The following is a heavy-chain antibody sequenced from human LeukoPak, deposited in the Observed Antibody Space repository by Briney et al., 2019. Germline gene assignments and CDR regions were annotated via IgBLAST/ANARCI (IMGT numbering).Heavy chain of an antibody. CDR3: AKPQRSIAMPETNWYFDL. CDR2: ITGSGDGR. J-gene: IGHJ2*01. D-gene: IGHD6-19*01. V-gene: IGHV3-23*01. Sequence: PGGSLRLSCAASGFTFSSYAMSWVRQAPGKGLEWVSTITGSGDGRYLTNSVKGRFTVARDNSKNTLHLQMNSLRTEDTAIHYCAKPQRSIAMPETNWYFDLWGRGTLVTVSS. CDR1: GFTFSSYA.